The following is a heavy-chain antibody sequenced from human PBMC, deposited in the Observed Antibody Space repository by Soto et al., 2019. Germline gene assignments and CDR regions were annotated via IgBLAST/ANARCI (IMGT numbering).Heavy chain of an antibody. D-gene: IGHD3-9*01. CDR1: GFSFNEHA. CDR3: ARRWKGLVRAFDI. J-gene: IGHJ3*02. Sequence: EVQLVESGGGLEQPGRSLRLSCAASGFSFNEHAIHWVRQAPGKGLEWVSGISWNSGDVVFADSVKGRFSISRDNAKNSVYLQMNSLRAEDTALYYCARRWKGLVRAFDIWGQGTMVTVSS. V-gene: IGHV3-9*01. CDR2: ISWNSGDV.